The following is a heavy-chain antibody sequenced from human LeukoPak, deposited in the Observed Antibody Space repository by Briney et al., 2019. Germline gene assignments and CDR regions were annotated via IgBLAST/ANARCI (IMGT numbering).Heavy chain of an antibody. J-gene: IGHJ4*02. Sequence: GGSLRLSCSASGLGRSFKETWMSWVRRAPGKGLEWIGRIKGKPDGGAIDYIAPVRGRFSISRDDSKNLVFLQMDSLKTEDTAVYYCTTDPRYWGQGTMVTVSS. CDR1: GLGRSFKETW. CDR2: IKGKPDGGAI. V-gene: IGHV3-15*01. CDR3: TTDPRY.